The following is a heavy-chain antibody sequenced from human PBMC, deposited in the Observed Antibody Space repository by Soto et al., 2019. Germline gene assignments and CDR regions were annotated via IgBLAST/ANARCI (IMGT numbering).Heavy chain of an antibody. V-gene: IGHV1-18*01. CDR2: ISTYSGDT. J-gene: IGHJ5*02. CDR1: GYTFFTYD. Sequence: QVHLVQSGVEVKTPGASVKVSCQASGYTFFTYDISWVRQAPGQGLEWMGWISTYSGDTKYAQKFQGRVTMTTDTSTLTPYRELRSLSPDDTAVYNLPKHHGPPTSENWSDPGAREPWSPSPQ. CDR3: PKHHGPPTSENWSDP.